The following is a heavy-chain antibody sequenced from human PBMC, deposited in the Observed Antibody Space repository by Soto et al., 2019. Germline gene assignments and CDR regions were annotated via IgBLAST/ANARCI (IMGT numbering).Heavy chain of an antibody. D-gene: IGHD3-10*01. CDR2: MNPNSGNT. J-gene: IGHJ4*02. CDR3: ARAKSCYFYGWGIYSY. V-gene: IGHV1-8*01. Sequence: ASVKVSCKASGYTFINYDINWVRQATGQGLEWTGWMNPNSGNTGYAQKFQGRVTMTRDTSISTAYMELSSLRSEDTAVYYCARAKSCYFYGWGIYSYWGRGPRAPVSS. CDR1: GYTFINYD.